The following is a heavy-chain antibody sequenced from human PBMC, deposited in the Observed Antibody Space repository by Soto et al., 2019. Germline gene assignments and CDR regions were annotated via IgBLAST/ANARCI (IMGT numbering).Heavy chain of an antibody. CDR1: GGSISNFY. CDR2: ISYSGNT. J-gene: IGHJ4*02. V-gene: IGHV4-59*01. CDR3: ARAPMVLSRSYFDS. Sequence: SETLSLTCTVSGGSISNFYWSWIRQPPGKGLEWIGYISYSGNTNYNPSLKSRVSISVDTSRNQLSLNLTSVTAADTAVYYCARAPMVLSRSYFDSWGQGTPVTVSS. D-gene: IGHD2-8*01.